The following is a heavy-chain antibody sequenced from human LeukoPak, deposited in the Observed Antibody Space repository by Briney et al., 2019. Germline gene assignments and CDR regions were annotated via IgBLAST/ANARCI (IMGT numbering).Heavy chain of an antibody. D-gene: IGHD3-16*01. J-gene: IGHJ4*02. CDR1: GYTFTGYY. CDR3: ARSVGGASVDY. V-gene: IGHV1-2*04. CDR2: INPNSGGT. Sequence: GASVKVSCKASGYTFTGYYMHWVRQAPGQGLEWMGWINPNSGGTNYAQKFQGWVTMTRHTSISTAYMELSRLRSDDTAVYYCARSVGGASVDYWGQGTLVTVSS.